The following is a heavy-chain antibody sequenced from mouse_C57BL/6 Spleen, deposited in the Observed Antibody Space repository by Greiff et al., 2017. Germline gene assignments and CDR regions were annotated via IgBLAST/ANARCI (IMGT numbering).Heavy chain of an antibody. V-gene: IGHV1-55*01. CDR2: IYPGSGST. D-gene: IGHD1-1*01. Sequence: QVQLQQPGAELVKPGASVKMSCKASGYTFTSYWITWVKQRPGQGLEWIGDIYPGSGSTNYNEKFKSKATLTVDTSSSTAYMQLSSLTSEDSAVYYCARGGDGSSYPYYAMDYWGQGTSVTVSS. CDR3: ARGGDGSSYPYYAMDY. J-gene: IGHJ4*01. CDR1: GYTFTSYW.